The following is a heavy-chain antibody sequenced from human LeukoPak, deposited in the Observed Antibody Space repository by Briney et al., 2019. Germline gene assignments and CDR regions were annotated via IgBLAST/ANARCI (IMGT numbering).Heavy chain of an antibody. CDR1: GYSFTSYG. CDR3: AREVFNSAGFDY. Sequence: ASVKVSCKASGYSFTSYGISWVRQAPGQGLEWMGLTSAYNEHTNYAQKVQGRVIMTTDTSTNTAYMELRSLRSDATAVYYCAREVFNSAGFDYWGQGTLVTVSS. CDR2: TSAYNEHT. J-gene: IGHJ4*02. V-gene: IGHV1-18*01. D-gene: IGHD6-13*01.